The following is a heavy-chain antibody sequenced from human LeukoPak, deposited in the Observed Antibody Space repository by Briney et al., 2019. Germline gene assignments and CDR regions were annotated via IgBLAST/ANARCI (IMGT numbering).Heavy chain of an antibody. Sequence: GGSLRLSCAASGFTFSTYWMHWVRQAPGKWLVWVSRINNDGSSTSYADFVKGRFTISRDVDKNTLDLQMNSLRAEDTAVYYCVNDFGDWGQGTLVTVSS. J-gene: IGHJ4*02. CDR1: GFTFSTYW. V-gene: IGHV3-74*01. CDR2: INNDGSST. CDR3: VNDFGD. D-gene: IGHD4-17*01.